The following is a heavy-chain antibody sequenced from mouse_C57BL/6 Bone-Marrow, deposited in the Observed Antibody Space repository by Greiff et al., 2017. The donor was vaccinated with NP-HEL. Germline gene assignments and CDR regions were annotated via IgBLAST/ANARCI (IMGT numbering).Heavy chain of an antibody. D-gene: IGHD3-1*01. J-gene: IGHJ3*01. Sequence: VQGVESGPELVKPGASVKISCKASGYAFSSSWMNWVKQRPGKGLEWIGRIYPGDGDTNYNGKFKGKATLTADKSSSTAYMQLSSLTSEDSAVYFCARWRARAYWGQGTLVTVSA. CDR3: ARWRARAY. CDR1: GYAFSSSW. V-gene: IGHV1-82*01. CDR2: IYPGDGDT.